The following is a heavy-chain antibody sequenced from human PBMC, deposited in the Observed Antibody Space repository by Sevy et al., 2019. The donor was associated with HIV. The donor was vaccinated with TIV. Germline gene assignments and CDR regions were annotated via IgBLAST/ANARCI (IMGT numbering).Heavy chain of an antibody. CDR2: IDPNVGRT. Sequence: ASVKVSCEASGYTFSHYFIHWVRQVPGQGPEWMGWIDPNVGRTMYTQKFQGRVTMTRDASITTVYMELTRLTSDDTAVYYCARDPGVLESHWYFDHWGRGTLVTVSS. J-gene: IGHJ2*01. CDR3: ARDPGVLESHWYFDH. D-gene: IGHD2-8*01. V-gene: IGHV1-2*02. CDR1: GYTFSHYF.